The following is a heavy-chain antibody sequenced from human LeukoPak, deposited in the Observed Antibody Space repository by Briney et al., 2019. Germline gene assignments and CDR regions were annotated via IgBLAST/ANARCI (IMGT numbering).Heavy chain of an antibody. CDR3: ARDGDYYDSSGSKVVPPGYFDL. D-gene: IGHD3-22*01. CDR1: GFTFSSFS. V-gene: IGHV3-21*01. Sequence: GGSLRLSCAASGFTFSSFSMNWVRQAPGKGLEWVSSISSSSSYIYYADSVKGRFTISRDNAKNSLYLQMNSLRAEDTAVYYCARDGDYYDSSGSKVVPPGYFDLWGRGTLVTVSS. J-gene: IGHJ2*01. CDR2: ISSSSSYI.